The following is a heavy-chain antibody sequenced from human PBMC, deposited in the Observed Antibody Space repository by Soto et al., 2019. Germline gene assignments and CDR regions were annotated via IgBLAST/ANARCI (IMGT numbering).Heavy chain of an antibody. CDR3: ARVDITDQLLGWFDP. D-gene: IGHD2-2*01. CDR2: IKQDGSEK. CDR1: GFTFSSYW. J-gene: IGHJ5*02. V-gene: IGHV3-7*01. Sequence: PGGSLRLSCAASGFTFSSYWMRWVRQAPGKGLEWVANIKQDGSEKYYVDSVKGRFTISRDNAKNSLYLQRNSLRAEDTAVYYGARVDITDQLLGWFDPWGQGTPVTVSS.